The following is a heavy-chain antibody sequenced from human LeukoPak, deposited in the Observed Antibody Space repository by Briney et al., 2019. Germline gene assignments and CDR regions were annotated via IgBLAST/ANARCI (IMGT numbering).Heavy chain of an antibody. J-gene: IGHJ2*01. D-gene: IGHD4-23*01. V-gene: IGHV3-30-3*01. CDR1: GFTFSSYA. CDR3: AKDLPPTVGRYFDL. Sequence: GGSLRLSCAASGFTFSSYAMHWVRQAPGKGLEWVAVISYDGSNKYYADSVKGRFTISRDNSKNTLYLQMNSLRAEDTAVYYCAKDLPPTVGRYFDLWGRGTLVTVSS. CDR2: ISYDGSNK.